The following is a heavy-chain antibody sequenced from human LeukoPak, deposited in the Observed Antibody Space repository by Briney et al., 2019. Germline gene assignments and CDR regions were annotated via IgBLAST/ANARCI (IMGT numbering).Heavy chain of an antibody. J-gene: IGHJ4*02. CDR3: ARGPADSQDYFDY. CDR1: GDSISSQY. Sequence: SETLSLKCTVSGDSISSQYWSWLRQPPGKGLEWIAFFNYNGDNGGTKYNPSLKRRVTISMDTSKNHFSLRLRSMTSADSAVYFCARGPADSQDYFDYWGPGILVTVSS. CDR2: FNYNGDNGGT. V-gene: IGHV4-59*11. D-gene: IGHD2-2*01.